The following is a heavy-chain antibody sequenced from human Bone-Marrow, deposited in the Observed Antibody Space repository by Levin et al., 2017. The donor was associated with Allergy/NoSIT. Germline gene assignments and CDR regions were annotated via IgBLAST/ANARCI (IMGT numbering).Heavy chain of an antibody. Sequence: ASVKVSCAASGFTVSNNYMRWVRQAPGKGLEWVSHIYSGGDTDYADSVKGRFTVSRDNSKNTLYLQMNSLRAEDTAVYYCARDRDDWGQGTLVTVSS. CDR1: GFTVSNNY. D-gene: IGHD5-24*01. CDR2: IYSGGDT. V-gene: IGHV3-66*01. CDR3: ARDRDD. J-gene: IGHJ4*02.